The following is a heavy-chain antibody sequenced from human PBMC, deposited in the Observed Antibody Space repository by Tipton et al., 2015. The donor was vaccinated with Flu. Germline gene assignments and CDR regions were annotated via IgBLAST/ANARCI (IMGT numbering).Heavy chain of an antibody. CDR2: IYHSGST. CDR3: ARESPPDV. V-gene: IGHV4-30-2*01. J-gene: IGHJ6*02. Sequence: TLSLTCTVSSFDANDDFYWGWVRRPPGKGLEWIGYIYHSGSTYYNPSLKSRVTISVDRSKNQFSLKLSSVTAADTAIYYCARESPPDVWGQGTTVTVSS. CDR1: SFDANDDFY.